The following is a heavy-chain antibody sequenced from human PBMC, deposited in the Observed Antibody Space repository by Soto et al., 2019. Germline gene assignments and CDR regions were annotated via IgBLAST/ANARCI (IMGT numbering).Heavy chain of an antibody. J-gene: IGHJ4*02. V-gene: IGHV1-2*02. CDR3: ARARDRYCSGGSCYAARY. CDR1: GYTFTGYY. Sequence: ASVKVSCKASGYTFTGYYMHWVRQAPGQGLEWMGWINPNSGGTNYAQKFQGRVTMTRDTSISTAYMELSRLRSDDTAVYYCARARDRYCSGGSCYAARYWGQGTLVTV. D-gene: IGHD2-15*01. CDR2: INPNSGGT.